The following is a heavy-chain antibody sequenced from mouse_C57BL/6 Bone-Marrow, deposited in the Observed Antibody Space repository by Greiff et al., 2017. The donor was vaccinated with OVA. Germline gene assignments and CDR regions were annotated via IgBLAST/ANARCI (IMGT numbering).Heavy chain of an antibody. Sequence: VQLKESGPVLVKPGASVKMSCKASGYTFTDYYMNWVKQSHGKSLEWIGVINPYNGGTSYNQKFKGKATLTVDKSSSTAYMELNSLTSEDSAVYYCARLLRYLYYAMDYWGQGTSVTVSS. D-gene: IGHD1-1*01. J-gene: IGHJ4*01. CDR3: ARLLRYLYYAMDY. CDR2: INPYNGGT. V-gene: IGHV1-19*01. CDR1: GYTFTDYY.